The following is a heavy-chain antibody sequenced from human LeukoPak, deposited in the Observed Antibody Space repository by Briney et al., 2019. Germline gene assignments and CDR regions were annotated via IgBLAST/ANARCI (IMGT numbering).Heavy chain of an antibody. CDR1: GFTFSTSG. CDR3: ASPPGDSAFY. J-gene: IGHJ4*02. CDR2: ISSSSDTI. D-gene: IGHD4-17*01. Sequence: GGSLRLSCTGSGFTFSTSGMNWVRQAPGRGLDWISYISSSSDTIVYADSVKGRFTSSRDNAKNSLYLQMNSQRVEDTAVYYCASPPGDSAFYWGQGTLVTVSS. V-gene: IGHV3-48*04.